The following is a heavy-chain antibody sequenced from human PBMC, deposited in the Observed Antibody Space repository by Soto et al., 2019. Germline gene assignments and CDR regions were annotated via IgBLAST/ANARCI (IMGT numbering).Heavy chain of an antibody. J-gene: IGHJ4*02. Sequence: GASVQVSYKDSRYSFTDYFIHWVRQAPGQRLEWMGCINPYSGGTNSAQSLQGRVTMTRDPSISTAYMELAGLRSDDTAVYYWVRDRRYPFYFDSWGQGTLVTVSS. CDR1: RYSFTDYF. CDR3: VRDRRYPFYFDS. CDR2: INPYSGGT. V-gene: IGHV1-2*02. D-gene: IGHD1-1*01.